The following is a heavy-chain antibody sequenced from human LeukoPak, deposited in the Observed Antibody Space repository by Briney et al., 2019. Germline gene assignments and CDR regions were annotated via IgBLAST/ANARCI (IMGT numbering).Heavy chain of an antibody. CDR2: VDYSGST. CDR3: ARGIRTGYGY. Sequence: SETLSLTCSVSGGSVSSGNYYWSWIRQPPGKGLEWIGHVDYSGSTRYNPPLRRRVTISLDTSKNKFSLKVMYLTAADTAVYFCARGIRTGYGYWGQGTLVTVSS. J-gene: IGHJ4*02. D-gene: IGHD5-12*01. V-gene: IGHV4-61*01. CDR1: GGSVSSGNYY.